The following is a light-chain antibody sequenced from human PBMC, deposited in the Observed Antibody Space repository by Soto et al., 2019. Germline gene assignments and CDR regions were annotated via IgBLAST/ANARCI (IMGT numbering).Light chain of an antibody. CDR3: QQYYSTPPT. J-gene: IGKJ1*01. CDR1: QSVLYSSNNENY. CDR2: WAS. Sequence: DIVMTQSPDSLAVSLGERATINCKSSQSVLYSSNNENYLAWYQQKPGQPPSLLIYWASTRESGVPDRFSGSGSWTDFTLTISRLQAEDVAVYYCQQYYSTPPTFGQGTKVEIK. V-gene: IGKV4-1*01.